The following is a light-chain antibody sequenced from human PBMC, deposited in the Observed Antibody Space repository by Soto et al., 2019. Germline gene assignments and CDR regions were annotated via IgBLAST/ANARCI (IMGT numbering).Light chain of an antibody. Sequence: QSALTQPASVSGSPGQSITISCTGTTSDVGAYNFVSWYQHHPGKAPKLMIYGVSDRPSGVSNRFSGSKSGNRASLTISGLQAEDEADYYCSSYTSSSTLVFGGGTKVTVL. J-gene: IGLJ2*01. V-gene: IGLV2-14*01. CDR1: TSDVGAYNF. CDR3: SSYTSSSTLV. CDR2: GVS.